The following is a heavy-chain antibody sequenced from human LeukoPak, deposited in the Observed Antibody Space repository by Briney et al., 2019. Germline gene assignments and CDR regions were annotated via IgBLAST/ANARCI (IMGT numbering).Heavy chain of an antibody. CDR3: AIKKGGWFDP. V-gene: IGHV4-4*09. D-gene: IGHD1-26*01. CDR2: IFTRGSR. CDR1: GASISTYY. Sequence: PSETLSLTCTVSGASISTYYWSWLRQPPGKELEWIGYIFTRGSRNYNPSLKSRVSISVDASKNEFSLRLTSVTAADTAVYYCAIKKGGWFDPWGQGILVTVSS. J-gene: IGHJ5*02.